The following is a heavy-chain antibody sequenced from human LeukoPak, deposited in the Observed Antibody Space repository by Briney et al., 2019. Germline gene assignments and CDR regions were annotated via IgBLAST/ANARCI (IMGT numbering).Heavy chain of an antibody. V-gene: IGHV4-34*01. CDR2: INHSGST. Sequence: PSETLSLTCAVYGGSFSGYYWSWIRQPPGKGLEWIGEINHSGSTSYNPSLKSRVTISVDTSKNQFSLKLSSVTAADTAVYYCARGSDCSSTSCYYNWFDPWGQGTLVTVSS. D-gene: IGHD2-2*01. CDR1: GGSFSGYY. CDR3: ARGSDCSSTSCYYNWFDP. J-gene: IGHJ5*02.